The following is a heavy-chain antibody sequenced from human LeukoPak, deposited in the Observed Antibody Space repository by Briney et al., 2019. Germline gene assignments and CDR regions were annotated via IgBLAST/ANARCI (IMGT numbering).Heavy chain of an antibody. CDR2: ISSSSSYI. D-gene: IGHD3-9*01. Sequence: TGWSLRLSCAASGFTFSSYSMNWVRQAPGKGLEWVSSISSSSSYIYYADSVKGRFIISRDNAKNSLYLQMNSLRAEDTAVYYCARDNVGDILTGYYDAFDIWGQGTMVTVSS. CDR1: GFTFSSYS. J-gene: IGHJ3*02. CDR3: ARDNVGDILTGYYDAFDI. V-gene: IGHV3-21*01.